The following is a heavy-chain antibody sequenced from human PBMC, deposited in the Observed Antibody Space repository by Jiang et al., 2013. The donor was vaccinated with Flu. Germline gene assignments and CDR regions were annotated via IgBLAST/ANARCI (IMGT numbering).Heavy chain of an antibody. CDR3: AKGGCSSTSCYPPDGCSWCAYYGMDV. Sequence: QLLESGGGLVQPGGSLRLSCAASGFTFSSYSMNWVRQAPGKGLEWVSYISSSSSTIYYADSVKGRFTISRDNSKNTLYLQMNSLRAEDTAVYYCAKGGCSSTSCYPPDGCSWCAYYGMDVWGQGTTVTVSS. V-gene: IGHV3-48*01. CDR1: GFTFSSYS. D-gene: IGHD2-2*01. CDR2: ISSSSSTI. J-gene: IGHJ6*02.